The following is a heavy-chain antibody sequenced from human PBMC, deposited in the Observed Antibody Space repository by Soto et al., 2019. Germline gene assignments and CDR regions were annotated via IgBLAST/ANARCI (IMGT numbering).Heavy chain of an antibody. CDR2: INHSGSA. V-gene: IGHV4-34*01. D-gene: IGHD3-3*01. J-gene: IGHJ5*02. CDR3: AREGRITIFGVPRSWFDP. CDR1: GGSFSGYY. Sequence: SATLSLTCAVYGGSFSGYYWSWIRQPPGKGLEWIGEINHSGSANYNPSLKSRVTISVDTSKDQFSLKLSSVTAADTAVYYCAREGRITIFGVPRSWFDPWGQGTLVTSPQ.